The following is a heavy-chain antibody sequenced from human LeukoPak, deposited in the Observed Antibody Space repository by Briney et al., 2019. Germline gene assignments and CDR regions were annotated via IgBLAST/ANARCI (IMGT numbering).Heavy chain of an antibody. CDR3: AKRGPYSWADAFDI. CDR2: IRYDGSNK. CDR1: GFTFSSYG. D-gene: IGHD5-18*01. J-gene: IGHJ3*02. V-gene: IGHV3-30*02. Sequence: GGSLRLSCAASGFTFSSYGMDWVRQAPGKGLEWVAFIRYDGSNKYYADSVKGRFTISRDNSKNTLYLQMNSLRAEDTAVYYCAKRGPYSWADAFDIWGQGTMVTVSS.